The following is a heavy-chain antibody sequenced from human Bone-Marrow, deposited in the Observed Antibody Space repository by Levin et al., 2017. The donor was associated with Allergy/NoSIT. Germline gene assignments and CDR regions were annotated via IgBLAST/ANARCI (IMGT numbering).Heavy chain of an antibody. CDR3: ARIETRDSSGDY. CDR1: GFTVSSNY. Sequence: GGSLRLSCAASGFTVSSNYMSWVRQAPGKGLEWVSVIYSGGSTYYADSVKGRFTISRDNSKNTLYLQMNSLRAEDTAVYYCARIETRDSSGDYWGQGTLVTVSS. J-gene: IGHJ4*02. V-gene: IGHV3-66*01. CDR2: IYSGGST. D-gene: IGHD6-19*01.